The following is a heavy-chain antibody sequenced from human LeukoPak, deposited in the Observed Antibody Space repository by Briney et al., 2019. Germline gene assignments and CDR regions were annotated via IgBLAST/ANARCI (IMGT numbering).Heavy chain of an antibody. CDR2: INPNSGGT. V-gene: IGHV1-2*02. CDR1: GYTFTGYY. J-gene: IGHJ6*03. CDR3: ARDNAYAKTLLCYYYMDV. Sequence: ASVKVSCKASGYTFTGYYMHWVRQAPGQGLEWMGWINPNSGGTNYAQKFQGRVTMTRDTSISTAYMELSRLRSDDTAVYYCARDNAYAKTLLCYYYMDVWGKGTTVTVSS. D-gene: IGHD2-2*01.